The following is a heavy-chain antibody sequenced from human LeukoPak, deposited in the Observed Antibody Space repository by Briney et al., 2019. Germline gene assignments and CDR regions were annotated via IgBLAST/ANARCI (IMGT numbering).Heavy chain of an antibody. CDR2: ISRSSSYI. Sequence: PGGSLRLSCAASGFIFSTYIMNWVRQAPGKGLEWVSSISRSSSYIYYADSVKGRFTISRDNAKNSLYLQMNSLRAEDTAVYYCVRDYKYYFDTSGYYDTFDYWGQGTLVTVSS. J-gene: IGHJ4*02. D-gene: IGHD3-22*01. CDR1: GFIFSTYI. V-gene: IGHV3-21*01. CDR3: VRDYKYYFDTSGYYDTFDY.